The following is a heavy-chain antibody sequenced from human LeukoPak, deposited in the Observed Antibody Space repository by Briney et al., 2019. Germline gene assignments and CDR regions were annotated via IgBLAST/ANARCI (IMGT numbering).Heavy chain of an antibody. D-gene: IGHD3-3*01. V-gene: IGHV3-23*01. CDR3: ATLRFLEWSAPRGAFDI. CDR2: ISGSGGST. J-gene: IGHJ3*02. Sequence: GGSLRLSCAASGFTFSSYAMSWVRQAPGKGLEWVSAISGSGGSTYYADSVKGRFTISRDNSKNTLYLQMNSLRAEDTAVYYCATLRFLEWSAPRGAFDIWGQGAMVTVSS. CDR1: GFTFSSYA.